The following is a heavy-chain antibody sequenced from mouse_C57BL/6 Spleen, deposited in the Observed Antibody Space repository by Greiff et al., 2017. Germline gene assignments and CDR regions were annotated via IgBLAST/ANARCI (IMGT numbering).Heavy chain of an antibody. D-gene: IGHD2-3*01. CDR2: INPSTGGT. Sequence: VQLQQSGPELVKPGASVKISCKASGYSFTGYYMNWVKQSPEQSLEWIGEINPSTGGTTYNQKFKAKATLTVDKSSSTAYMQLKSLTSEDAAVSDCARGTDGYYWYFDDWGTGTTVTVSS. V-gene: IGHV1-42*01. J-gene: IGHJ1*03. CDR3: ARGTDGYYWYFDD. CDR1: GYSFTGYY.